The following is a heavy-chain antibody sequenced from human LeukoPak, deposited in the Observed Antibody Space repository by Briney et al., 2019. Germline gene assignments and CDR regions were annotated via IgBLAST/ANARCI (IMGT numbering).Heavy chain of an antibody. V-gene: IGHV3-30*01. CDR1: GFTFSSYA. CDR2: ISYDGSNK. J-gene: IGHJ4*02. CDR3: ARDLGYSSSFTFDY. Sequence: GRSLRLSCAASGFTFSSYAMHWVRQAPGKGLEWVAVISYDGSNKYYADSVKGRFTISRDNSKNTLYLQMNSLRAEDTAVYYCARDLGYSSSFTFDYWGQGTLVTVSS. D-gene: IGHD6-6*01.